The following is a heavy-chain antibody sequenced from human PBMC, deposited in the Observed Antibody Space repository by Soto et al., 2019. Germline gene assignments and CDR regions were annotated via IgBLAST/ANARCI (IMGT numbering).Heavy chain of an antibody. V-gene: IGHV4-30-2*01. J-gene: IGHJ2*01. CDR3: ARVAVFGVVTCWYFDL. CDR1: GGSISSGGYS. CDR2: IYHSGST. Sequence: SETLSLTCAVSGGSISSGGYSWSWIRQPPGKGLEWIGYIYHSGSTYYNPSLKSRVTISVDRSKNQFSLKLSSVTAADTAVYYCARVAVFGVVTCWYFDLWGRGTLVTVSS. D-gene: IGHD3-3*01.